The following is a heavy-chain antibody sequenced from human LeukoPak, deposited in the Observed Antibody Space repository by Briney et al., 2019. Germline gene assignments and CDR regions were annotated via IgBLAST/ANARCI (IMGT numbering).Heavy chain of an antibody. CDR1: GYTFTSYG. CDR3: ARGYCSGGSCSNWFDP. D-gene: IGHD2-15*01. V-gene: IGHV1-18*01. Sequence: PVASVKVSCKASGYTFTSYGISWVRQAPGQGLEWMGWISAYNGNTNYAQKLQGRVTMTTNTSTSTAYMELRSLRSDDTAVYYCARGYCSGGSCSNWFDPWGQGMLVTVSS. CDR2: ISAYNGNT. J-gene: IGHJ5*02.